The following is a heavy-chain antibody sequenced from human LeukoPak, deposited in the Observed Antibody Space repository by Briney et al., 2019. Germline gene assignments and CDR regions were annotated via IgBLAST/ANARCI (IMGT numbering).Heavy chain of an antibody. J-gene: IGHJ4*02. CDR3: AKFSTDYYYDSSGYDNY. V-gene: IGHV3-23*01. Sequence: PGGSLRLSCAASGFTLSSYSMNWVRQAPGKGLEWVSAISGSGGSTYYADSVKGRFTISRDNSKNTLYLQMNSLRAEDTAVYYCAKFSTDYYYDSSGYDNYWGQGTLVTVSS. D-gene: IGHD3-22*01. CDR2: ISGSGGST. CDR1: GFTLSSYS.